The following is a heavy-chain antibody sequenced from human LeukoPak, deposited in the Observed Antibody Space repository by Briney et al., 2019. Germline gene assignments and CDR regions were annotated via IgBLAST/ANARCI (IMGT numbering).Heavy chain of an antibody. CDR1: GGSTSSYY. V-gene: IGHV4-59*01. CDR3: ARKPVYYYYGMDV. Sequence: PSETLSLTCTVSGGSTSSYYWSWIRQPPGKGLEWIGYIYYSGSTNYNPSLKSRVTISVDTSKNQFSLKLSSVTAADTAVYYCARKPVYYYYGMDVWGQGTTVTVSS. CDR2: IYYSGST. J-gene: IGHJ6*02.